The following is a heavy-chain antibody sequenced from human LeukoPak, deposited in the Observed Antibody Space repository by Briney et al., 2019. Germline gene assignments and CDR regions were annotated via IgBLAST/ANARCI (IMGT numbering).Heavy chain of an antibody. Sequence: PGGSLRLSCAASGFTFSDYYMSWIRQAPGKGLEWVSYISSSGSTIYYADSVMGRFTTSRDNAKNSLYLQMNSLRAEDTAVYYCARGLSANRYWYFDLWGRGTLVTVSS. CDR3: ARGLSANRYWYFDL. J-gene: IGHJ2*01. D-gene: IGHD1-14*01. CDR1: GFTFSDYY. V-gene: IGHV3-11*01. CDR2: ISSSGSTI.